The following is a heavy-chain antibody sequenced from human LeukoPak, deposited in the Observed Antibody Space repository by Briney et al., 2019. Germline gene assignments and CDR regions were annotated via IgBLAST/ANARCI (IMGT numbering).Heavy chain of an antibody. Sequence: ASVKVSCKASGYTFTSYDINWVRQATGQGLEWMGWMNPNSGNTGYAQKFQGRVSMTRDTSISTAYMELSSLRSEDTAVYYCARGPVEAVFGVSTEDWGQGTTVTVSS. J-gene: IGHJ6*02. D-gene: IGHD3-10*02. V-gene: IGHV1-8*01. CDR3: ARGPVEAVFGVSTED. CDR2: MNPNSGNT. CDR1: GYTFTSYD.